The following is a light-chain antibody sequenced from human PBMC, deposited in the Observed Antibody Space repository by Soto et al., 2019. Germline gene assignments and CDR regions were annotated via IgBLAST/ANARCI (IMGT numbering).Light chain of an antibody. CDR2: AAS. CDR1: QTISSF. J-gene: IGKJ1*01. Sequence: DLPMTQSPSSLSASVGDRVTITCRASQTISSFLNWYQQRPGKAPKLLIYAASSLQSGVPSRFSGGGSGTDFTLTINSLQPEDFATYYCQQSYSTLAWTFGQGTKVEIK. V-gene: IGKV1-39*01. CDR3: QQSYSTLAWT.